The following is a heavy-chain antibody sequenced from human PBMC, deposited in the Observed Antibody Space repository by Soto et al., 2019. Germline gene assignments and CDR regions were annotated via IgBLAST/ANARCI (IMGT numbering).Heavy chain of an antibody. CDR1: GVTVSSSY. CDR2: IYSGGST. CDR3: ARHGYNYGGGYFDY. J-gene: IGHJ4*02. V-gene: IGHV3-66*04. D-gene: IGHD5-18*01. Sequence: EVQLVESGGGLVQPGGSLRLSCAASGVTVSSSYMSWVRQAPGKGLEWVSVIYSGGSTYYADSVKGRFTISRDNSKNTLYLPMNSLRAEDTAVYYCARHGYNYGGGYFDYWGQGTLVTVSS.